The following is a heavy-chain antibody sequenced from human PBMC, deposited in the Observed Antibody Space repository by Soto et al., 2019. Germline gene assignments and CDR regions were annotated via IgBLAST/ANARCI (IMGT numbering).Heavy chain of an antibody. CDR3: AKFRGPSYSYYYMDV. J-gene: IGHJ6*03. D-gene: IGHD3-16*01. CDR1: GFTFGTYA. CDR2: ISGSGRTT. V-gene: IGHV3-23*01. Sequence: VQLLESGGGLVQPGGSLRLSCAASGFTFGTYAMKWLRQAPGRGLECVSFISGSGRTTYYAESVKGRFTVSRDNYKSTMYLQMNSLRAEDTALYYCAKFRGPSYSYYYMDVWGKGTTVTVSS.